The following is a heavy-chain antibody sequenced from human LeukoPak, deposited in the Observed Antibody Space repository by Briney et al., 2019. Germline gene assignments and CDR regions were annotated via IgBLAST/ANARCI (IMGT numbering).Heavy chain of an antibody. D-gene: IGHD3-10*01. CDR1: GFTFTTFW. CDR2: IKQDGRET. V-gene: IGHV3-7*01. Sequence: GGSLRLSCAASGFTFTTFWMSWVRQTPGKGLELVANIKQDGRETYFVDSVKDRFTMSRDNANNSLYLQMNRLEVEDTAVYYCTRVAGAYFDHWGQGTLVTVSS. J-gene: IGHJ4*02. CDR3: TRVAGAYFDH.